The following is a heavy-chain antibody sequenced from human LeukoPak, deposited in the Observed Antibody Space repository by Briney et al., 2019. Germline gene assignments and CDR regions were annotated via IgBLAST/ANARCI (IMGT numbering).Heavy chain of an antibody. CDR1: GGSLNNYY. CDR3: ATWRTAKTGFDY. Sequence: SETLSLTCTVSGGSLNNYYWAWIRQPPGKGLECIGSIYYSGSPYYNPSLKSRVTISVDTSKNQFSLRLSSVTAADTAVYYCATWRTAKTGFDYWGQGTLVTVSS. V-gene: IGHV4-39*01. D-gene: IGHD1-1*01. J-gene: IGHJ4*02. CDR2: IYYSGSP.